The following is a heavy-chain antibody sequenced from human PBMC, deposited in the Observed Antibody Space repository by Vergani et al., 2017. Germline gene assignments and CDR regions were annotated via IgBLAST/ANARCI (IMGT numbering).Heavy chain of an antibody. CDR2: IIPIFGTA. Sequence: QVQLVQSGAEVKKPGSSVKVSCKASGGTFSSYAISWVRQAPGQGLEWMGGIIPIFGTANYAQKFQGRVTITADESTSAAYMELSSMRSEEPAVYYCARGDGVGYGGNSFMDVGGKGTTVTVSS. CDR1: GGTFSSYA. CDR3: ARGDGVGYGGNSFMDV. V-gene: IGHV1-69*01. D-gene: IGHD4-23*01. J-gene: IGHJ6*03.